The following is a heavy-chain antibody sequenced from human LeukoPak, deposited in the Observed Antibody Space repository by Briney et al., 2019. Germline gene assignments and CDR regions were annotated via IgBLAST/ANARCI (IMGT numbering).Heavy chain of an antibody. D-gene: IGHD3-9*01. CDR2: ISSSGSTI. Sequence: GGSLRLSCAASGFTFSDYYMSWIRQAPGKGLEWVSYISSSGSTIYYADSVKGRFTISRDNAKNSLYLQMNSLRAGDTAVYYCARVATVLRYFDWSKPYYYYMDVWGKGTTVTISS. J-gene: IGHJ6*03. V-gene: IGHV3-11*01. CDR3: ARVATVLRYFDWSKPYYYYMDV. CDR1: GFTFSDYY.